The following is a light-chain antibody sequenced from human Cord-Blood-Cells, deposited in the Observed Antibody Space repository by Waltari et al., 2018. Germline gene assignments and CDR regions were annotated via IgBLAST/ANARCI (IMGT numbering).Light chain of an antibody. CDR2: DAS. Sequence: DIQMTQSPSTLSASVGDRVTITCRASQSISSWLAWYQQKPGKAPKLLIYDASSLESGVPSRCSGSGSGTEFTLTISSLQPDDFATYYCQQYNSWYTFGQGTKLEIK. V-gene: IGKV1-5*01. J-gene: IGKJ2*01. CDR3: QQYNSWYT. CDR1: QSISSW.